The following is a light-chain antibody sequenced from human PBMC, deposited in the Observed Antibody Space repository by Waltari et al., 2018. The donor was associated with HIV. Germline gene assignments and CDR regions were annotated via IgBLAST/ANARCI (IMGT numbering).Light chain of an antibody. J-gene: IGLJ3*02. Sequence: QSVLTQPPSASGTPGQRVTIPCSGSSSNIGSTPVNWDQQTPGTAPKLLMYSNNQRPSGVPDRFSGSKSGTSASLVISGLQSEDEGDYYCAAWDDSLKGVFGGGTKLTVL. V-gene: IGLV1-44*01. CDR1: SSNIGSTP. CDR3: AAWDDSLKGV. CDR2: SNN.